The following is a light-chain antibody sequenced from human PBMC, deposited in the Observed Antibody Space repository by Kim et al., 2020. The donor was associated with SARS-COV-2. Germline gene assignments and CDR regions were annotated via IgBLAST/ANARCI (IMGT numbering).Light chain of an antibody. Sequence: QSALTQPVSVSGSPGQSITISCTGTSSDVGAYKFVSWYQQYPGKAPKLMIYDVSNRPSGVSNRFSGSKSGNTASLTISGLQTEDEADYYCSSYTTNSNVLFGGGTQLTVL. CDR2: DVS. J-gene: IGLJ2*01. CDR3: SSYTTNSNVL. CDR1: SSDVGAYKF. V-gene: IGLV2-14*03.